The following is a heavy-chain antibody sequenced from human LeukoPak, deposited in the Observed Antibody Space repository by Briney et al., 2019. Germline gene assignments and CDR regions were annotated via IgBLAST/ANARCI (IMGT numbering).Heavy chain of an antibody. D-gene: IGHD4-17*01. CDR2: IYYGGGT. J-gene: IGHJ5*01. CDR1: GGSFGRYF. Sequence: NPSETLSLTCTVSGGSFGRYFWSWIRQPPGKGLEWIGYIYYGGGTNSNPSFESRITISVDTSKNRISLNLTSVTASDTAIYYCARERGDYDSDNWFDSWGQGTLVTVSS. CDR3: ARERGDYDSDNWFDS. V-gene: IGHV4-59*13.